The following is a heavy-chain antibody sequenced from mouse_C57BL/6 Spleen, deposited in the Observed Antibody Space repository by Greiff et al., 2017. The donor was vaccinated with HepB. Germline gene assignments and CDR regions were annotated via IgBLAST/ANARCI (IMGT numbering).Heavy chain of an antibody. CDR3: ARERLLRGVGYFDV. CDR2: IYPGSGST. V-gene: IGHV1-55*01. J-gene: IGHJ1*03. CDR1: GYTFTSYW. D-gene: IGHD1-1*01. Sequence: QVQLQQPGAELVKPGASVKMSCKASGYTFTSYWITWVKQRPGQGLEWIGDIYPGSGSTNYNEKFKSKATLTVDTSSSTAYMQLSSLTSEDSAVYYCARERLLRGVGYFDVWGTGTTVTVSS.